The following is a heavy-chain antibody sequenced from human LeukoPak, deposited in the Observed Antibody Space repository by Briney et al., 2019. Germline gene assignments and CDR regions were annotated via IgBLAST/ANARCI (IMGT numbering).Heavy chain of an antibody. CDR1: GGTFSSYA. Sequence: GASVKVSCKASGGTFSSYAISWVRQAPGQGLEWMGGIIPIFGTANYAQKFQGRVTITADESTSTAYMELSSLRSEDTAVYYCARTATGQYDSSGSLDYWGQGTLVTVSS. CDR3: ARTATGQYDSSGSLDY. D-gene: IGHD3-22*01. J-gene: IGHJ4*02. CDR2: IIPIFGTA. V-gene: IGHV1-69*13.